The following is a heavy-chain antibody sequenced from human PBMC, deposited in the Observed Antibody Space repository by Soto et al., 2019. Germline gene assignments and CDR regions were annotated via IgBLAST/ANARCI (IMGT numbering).Heavy chain of an antibody. CDR3: ARDSTYDYGDQRDYFDY. V-gene: IGHV3-30-3*01. D-gene: IGHD4-17*01. CDR2: ISYDGSNK. J-gene: IGHJ4*02. CDR1: GFTFSSYA. Sequence: PRGSLRLSCAASGFTFSSYAMHWVRLAPGKGLEWVAVISYDGSNKYYADSVKGRFTISRDNSKNTLYLQMNSLRAEDTAVYYCARDSTYDYGDQRDYFDYWGQGTLVTVSS.